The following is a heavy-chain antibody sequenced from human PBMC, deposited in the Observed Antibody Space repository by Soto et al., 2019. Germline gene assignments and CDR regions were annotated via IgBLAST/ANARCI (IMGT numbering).Heavy chain of an antibody. CDR3: AREGTYYYGSGSYSWFDP. CDR1: GGSLSDYS. Sequence: PSETLSLTCAVYGGSLSDYSWTWIRQAPRRGLEWIGEVDTSGITNYNPSLKSRVTISVDRSKNQFSLKLSSVTAADTAVYYCAREGTYYYGSGSYSWFDPWGQGTLVTVSS. D-gene: IGHD3-10*01. J-gene: IGHJ5*02. CDR2: VDTSGIT. V-gene: IGHV4-34*01.